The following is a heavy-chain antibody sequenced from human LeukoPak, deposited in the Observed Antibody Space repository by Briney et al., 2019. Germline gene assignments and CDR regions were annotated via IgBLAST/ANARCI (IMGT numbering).Heavy chain of an antibody. J-gene: IGHJ5*02. D-gene: IGHD3-22*01. CDR1: GGSISSYY. CDR3: ARYITMIVA. Sequence: SETLSLTCTVSGGSISSYYWSWIRQPPGKGLEWIGYIYYSGSTNYSPSLKSRVTISVDTSKNQFSLKLSSVTAADTAVYYCARYITMIVAWGQGTLVTVSS. V-gene: IGHV4-59*12. CDR2: IYYSGST.